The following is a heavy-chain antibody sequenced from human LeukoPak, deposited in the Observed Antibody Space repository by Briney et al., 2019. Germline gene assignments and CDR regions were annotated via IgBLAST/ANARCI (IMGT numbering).Heavy chain of an antibody. CDR1: GGSISSYY. D-gene: IGHD4-11*01. CDR3: ARRTVTNPYYYYYGMDV. Sequence: PSETLSLTCTVSGGSISSYYWSWIRQPPGKGLEWMGYIYYSGSTNYNPSLKSRVTISVDTSKNQFSLQLSSVTAADTAVYYCARRTVTNPYYYYYGMDVWGQGTTVTVSS. V-gene: IGHV4-59*08. CDR2: IYYSGST. J-gene: IGHJ6*02.